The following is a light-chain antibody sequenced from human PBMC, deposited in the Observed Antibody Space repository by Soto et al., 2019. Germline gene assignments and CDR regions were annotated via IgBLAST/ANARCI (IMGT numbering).Light chain of an antibody. CDR2: DAS. CDR1: QSITIW. Sequence: DSEMTQAASTLSESAGDRVTITCRASQSITIWLAWYQRKPGKAPKLLIYDASTLESGVPSRFSGSGSGTEFTLTISSLQPDDFATYYCQQFHSFPITFGQGPRLEIK. V-gene: IGKV1-5*01. CDR3: QQFHSFPIT. J-gene: IGKJ5*01.